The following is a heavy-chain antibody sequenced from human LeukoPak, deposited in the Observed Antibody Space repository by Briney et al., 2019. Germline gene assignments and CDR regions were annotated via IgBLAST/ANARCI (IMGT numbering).Heavy chain of an antibody. CDR2: INPNSGGT. D-gene: IGHD6-19*01. V-gene: IGHV1-2*02. CDR1: GYTFINFF. J-gene: IGHJ4*02. CDR3: ARGTEGGSGWDLTY. Sequence: ASVKVSCKASGYTFINFFMHWVRQAPGQGLEWMGWINPNSGGTNLAQKFQGRVTMTRDTSISTAYMELSSLRSDDTAVYFCARGTEGGSGWDLTYWGQGTLVTVSS.